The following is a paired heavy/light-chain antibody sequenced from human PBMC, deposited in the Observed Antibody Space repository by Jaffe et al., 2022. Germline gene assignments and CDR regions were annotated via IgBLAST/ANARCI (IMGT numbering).Light chain of an antibody. CDR2: SAS. CDR1: QSVSSRY. Sequence: EIVLTQSPGALSLSPGERATLSCRASQSVSSRYLAWYQQKPGQAPRLLIYSASSRATGIPDRFSGSGSGTDFTLTISRLEPEDFGVYYCQQYISSPTMYPFGQGTKLEIK. CDR3: QQYISSPTMYP. J-gene: IGKJ2*01. V-gene: IGKV3-20*01.
Heavy chain of an antibody. CDR2: INPNSGDT. CDR3: ARGPSSGAFDH. V-gene: IGHV1-2*02. J-gene: IGHJ4*02. D-gene: IGHD3-10*01. Sequence: QVQLVQSGAEVKKPGASVKVSCKTSGYSFTVYFVHWLRQAPGQGLEWMGWINPNSGDTIYSQKFQGRVTMTRDTSTSTLYMELSGLISDDTAFYYCARGPSSGAFDHWGQGTLVTVSS. CDR1: GYSFTVYF.